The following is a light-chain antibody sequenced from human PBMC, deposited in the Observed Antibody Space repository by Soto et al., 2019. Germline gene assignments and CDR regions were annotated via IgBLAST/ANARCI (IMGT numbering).Light chain of an antibody. J-gene: IGLJ1*01. Sequence: QSALTQPPSASGSPGQSVTISCTGTSSDVGGYNFVSWYQQHPGKAPKLMIYEVSKRPSGVPDRFSGSKSDNTASLTVSGLQAQHEDDYYCSSYAGSNNRYVFGTGTKLTVL. CDR3: SSYAGSNNRYV. V-gene: IGLV2-8*01. CDR2: EVS. CDR1: SSDVGGYNF.